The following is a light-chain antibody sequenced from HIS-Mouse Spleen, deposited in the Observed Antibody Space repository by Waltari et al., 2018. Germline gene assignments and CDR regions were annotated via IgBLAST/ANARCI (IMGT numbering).Light chain of an antibody. J-gene: IGLJ1*01. CDR2: QVS. Sequence: QSALTQPASVSGSPGQSIPIPCPGPSSDGRGYNYVSWYPHHPGKAPKPMIYQVSNRPSGVSNRFSGSKSGNTASLTISGLQAEDEADYYCSSYTSSSTYVFGTGTKVTVL. V-gene: IGLV2-14*01. CDR1: SSDGRGYNY. CDR3: SSYTSSSTYV.